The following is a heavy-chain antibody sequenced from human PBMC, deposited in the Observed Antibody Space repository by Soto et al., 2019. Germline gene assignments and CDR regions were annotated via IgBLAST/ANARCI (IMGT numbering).Heavy chain of an antibody. D-gene: IGHD2-8*01. CDR1: GFTFSNYA. J-gene: IGHJ4*02. Sequence: EVQLVESGGGLVQHGGSLRLSCAASGFTFSNYAMHWVRQAPGKGLEYVSAISSSGGSTYYANSVKGRFTISRDNSKSTLYLQMGSLRAEDMAVYYCARDRCINDVCYAPSEHWGQGTLVTVCS. CDR3: ARDRCINDVCYAPSEH. V-gene: IGHV3-64*01. CDR2: ISSSGGST.